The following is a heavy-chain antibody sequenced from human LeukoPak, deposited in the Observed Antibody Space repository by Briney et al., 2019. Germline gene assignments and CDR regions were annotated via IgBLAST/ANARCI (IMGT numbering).Heavy chain of an antibody. Sequence: KSSETLSLTCTVSGGSISSYYWSWIRQPPGRGLEWIGYIYYSGSTNYNPSLKSRVTISVDTSKNQFSLKLSSVTAADTAVYYCARTSGSYSGDFDYWGQGTLVTVSS. J-gene: IGHJ4*02. V-gene: IGHV4-59*01. D-gene: IGHD1-26*01. CDR2: IYYSGST. CDR1: GGSISSYY. CDR3: ARTSGSYSGDFDY.